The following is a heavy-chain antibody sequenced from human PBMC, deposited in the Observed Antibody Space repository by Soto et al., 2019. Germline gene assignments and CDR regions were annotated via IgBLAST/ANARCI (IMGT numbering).Heavy chain of an antibody. V-gene: IGHV4-39*01. J-gene: IGHJ4*02. CDR1: GGSIISSSYY. CDR2: IYYSGST. CDR3: ARPYDSSGYLGY. D-gene: IGHD3-22*01. Sequence: SETLSLTCTVSGGSIISSSYYWGWIRQPPGKGLEWIGSIYYSGSTYYNPSLKSRVTISVDTSKNQFSLKLSSVTAADTAVYYCARPYDSSGYLGYWGQGTLVTVSS.